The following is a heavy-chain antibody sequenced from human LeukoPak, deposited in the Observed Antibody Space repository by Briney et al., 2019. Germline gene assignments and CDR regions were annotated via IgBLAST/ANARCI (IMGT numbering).Heavy chain of an antibody. CDR3: TREGYDRRGYFLDF. J-gene: IGHJ4*02. CDR1: PGSMTDSC. CDR2: IYPHGST. Sequence: SETLSLTCTLSPGSMTDSCWSWFRQGPGEGLEWPWSIYPHGSTEFNPSLRSRVTFSVDTSKMQASLSLSSVTASDTAVYYCTREGYDRRGYFLDFWGQGTLVTVSS. V-gene: IGHV4-4*07. D-gene: IGHD3-22*01.